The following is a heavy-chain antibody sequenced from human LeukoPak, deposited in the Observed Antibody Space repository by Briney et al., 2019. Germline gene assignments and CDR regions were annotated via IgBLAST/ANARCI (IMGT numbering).Heavy chain of an antibody. V-gene: IGHV4-38-2*02. J-gene: IGHJ3*02. CDR2: IYHSGST. D-gene: IGHD3-22*01. CDR3: ARDPDSTDAFDI. CDR1: GYSISSGYY. Sequence: PSETLSLTCTVSGYSISSGYYWGWIRQPPGKGLEWIGSIYHSGSTYYNPSLKSRVTISVDTSKNQFSLKLSSVTAADTAVYYCARDPDSTDAFDIWGQGTMVTVSS.